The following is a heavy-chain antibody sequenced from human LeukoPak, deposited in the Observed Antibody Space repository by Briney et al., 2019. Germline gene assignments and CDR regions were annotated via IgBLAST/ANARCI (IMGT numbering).Heavy chain of an antibody. D-gene: IGHD7-27*01. CDR1: GGSISSHY. Sequence: SETLSLTCTVSGGSISSHYWSWIRQPPGKGLEWIGYIYYSGSPNYNPSLKSRVTISVDTSKNQFALKLSSVTAADTAVYYCARVTLGYWFDPWGQGTLVTVSS. V-gene: IGHV4-59*11. J-gene: IGHJ5*02. CDR2: IYYSGSP. CDR3: ARVTLGYWFDP.